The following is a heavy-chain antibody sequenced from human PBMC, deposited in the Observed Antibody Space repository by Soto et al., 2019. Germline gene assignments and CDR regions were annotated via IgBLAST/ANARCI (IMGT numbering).Heavy chain of an antibody. CDR2: IRSKTGGGTT. CDR1: WFTCINPW. J-gene: IGHJ4*02. CDR3: ANLPLVGTTGGDF. V-gene: IGHV3-15*06. Sequence: PVVLLRLSCVVFWFTCINPWGSWIRQAPGKGLEWVCRIRSKTGGGTTYYAASVKGRFTISRDNSKNTLYLQMNSLRAEDTAIYYCANLPLVGTTGGDFWGQGTLVTVSS. D-gene: IGHD3-22*01.